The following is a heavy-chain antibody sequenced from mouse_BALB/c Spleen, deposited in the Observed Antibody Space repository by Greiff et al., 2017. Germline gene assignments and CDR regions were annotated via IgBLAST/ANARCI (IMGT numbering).Heavy chain of an antibody. CDR2: ISSGGSYT. V-gene: IGHV5-6*01. CDR3: ARQYGNYVSWFAY. CDR1: GFTFSSYG. Sequence: EVQLVESGGDLVKPGGSLKLSCAASGFTFSSYGMSWVRQTPDKRLEWVATISSGGSYTYYPDRVKGRFTISRDNAKNTLYLQMSSLKSEDTAMYYCARQYGNYVSWFAYWGQGTLVTVSA. D-gene: IGHD2-10*02. J-gene: IGHJ3*01.